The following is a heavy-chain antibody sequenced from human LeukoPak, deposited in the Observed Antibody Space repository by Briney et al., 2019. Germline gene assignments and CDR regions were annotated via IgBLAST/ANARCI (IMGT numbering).Heavy chain of an antibody. CDR2: ISGSGGST. CDR3: AKGGHYSFFDY. D-gene: IGHD4-11*01. J-gene: IGHJ4*02. Sequence: GGSLRLSCAASGFTFSSYAMSWVRQSPGKGLEWVSAISGSGGSTYYADSVKGRFTISRDNSKNTHYLQMSSLRAEDTGIYYCAKGGHYSFFDYWGQGTLVTVSS. CDR1: GFTFSSYA. V-gene: IGHV3-23*01.